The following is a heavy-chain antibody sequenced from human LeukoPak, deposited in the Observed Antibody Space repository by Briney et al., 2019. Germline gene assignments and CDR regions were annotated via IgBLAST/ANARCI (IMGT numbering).Heavy chain of an antibody. J-gene: IGHJ4*02. D-gene: IGHD3-22*01. V-gene: IGHV3-43*01. CDR3: AKDSSGYYYVRGDYYFDY. Sequence: GGSLRLSCAASGFTFDDYTMNWVRQAPGKGLEWVSFISWDGGSTYYADSVKGRFTISRDNSKNSLYLQMNSLRTEDTALYYCAKDSSGYYYVRGDYYFDYWGQGTLVTVSS. CDR1: GFTFDDYT. CDR2: ISWDGGST.